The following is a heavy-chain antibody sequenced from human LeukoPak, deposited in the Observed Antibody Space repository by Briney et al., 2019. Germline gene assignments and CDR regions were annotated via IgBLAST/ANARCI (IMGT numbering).Heavy chain of an antibody. CDR1: GGSISSSSYY. V-gene: IGHV4-39*07. D-gene: IGHD2-15*01. CDR3: ARSVEGYCSGGSCYSYYYYMDV. Sequence: SETLSLTCTVSGGSISSSSYYWGWIRQPPGKGLERIGSIYYSGSTYYNPSLKSRVTISVDTSKNQFSLKLSSVTAADTAVYYCARSVEGYCSGGSCYSYYYYMDVWGKGTTVTVSS. J-gene: IGHJ6*03. CDR2: IYYSGST.